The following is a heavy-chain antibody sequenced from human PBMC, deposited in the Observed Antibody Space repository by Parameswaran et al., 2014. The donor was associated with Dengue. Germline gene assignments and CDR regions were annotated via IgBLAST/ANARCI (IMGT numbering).Heavy chain of an antibody. CDR2: INHSGST. Sequence: VRQAPGKGLEWIGEINHSGSTNYNPSLKIRVTISVDTSQNQFSLKLSSVTAADTAVYYCARGANPNYDILTGYYGDYHYYMDVWGKGTTGTVSS. CDR3: ARGANPNYDILTGYYGDYHYYMDV. D-gene: IGHD3-9*01. J-gene: IGHJ6*03. V-gene: IGHV4-34*01.